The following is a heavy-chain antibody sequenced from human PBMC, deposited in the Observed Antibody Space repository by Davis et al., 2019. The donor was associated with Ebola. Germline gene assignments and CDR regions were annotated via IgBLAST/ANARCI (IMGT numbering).Heavy chain of an antibody. CDR1: GFTFSSYA. D-gene: IGHD2-2*01. Sequence: GESLKISCAASGFTFSSYAMSWVRQAPGGGLEWVSAISGSGGSTYYADSVKGRFTISRDNSKNTLYLQMNSLRAEDTAVYYCAKDQAIVVVPAAMKGSAFDIWGQGTMVTVSS. CDR2: ISGSGGST. CDR3: AKDQAIVVVPAAMKGSAFDI. V-gene: IGHV3-23*01. J-gene: IGHJ3*02.